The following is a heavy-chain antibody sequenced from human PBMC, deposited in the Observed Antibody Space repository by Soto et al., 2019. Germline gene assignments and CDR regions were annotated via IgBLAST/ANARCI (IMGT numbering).Heavy chain of an antibody. D-gene: IGHD1-26*01. CDR2: IYYSGST. CDR1: GGSISSSNYC. V-gene: IGHV4-39*01. CDR3: ARGHSIVGATEYHPFDY. J-gene: IGHJ4*02. Sequence: PSETLSLTCTVSGGSISSSNYCWGWIRQPPGKGPEWIGSIYYSGSTYYNPSLRSRVTISVDTSKNQLSLKLSSVTAADTAVYYCARGHSIVGATEYHPFDYWGQGTLVTVSS.